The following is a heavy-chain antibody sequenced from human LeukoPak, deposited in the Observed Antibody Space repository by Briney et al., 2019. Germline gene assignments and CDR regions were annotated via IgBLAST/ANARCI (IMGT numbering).Heavy chain of an antibody. D-gene: IGHD3-10*01. J-gene: IGHJ4*02. CDR1: GGSISSGSYY. CDR3: ASLYGSGFSFDY. V-gene: IGHV4-39*07. CDR2: IYHSGST. Sequence: SETLSLTCTVSGGSISSGSYYWGWIRQPPGKGLEWIGNIYHSGSTYYNPSLKSRVTISVDTSKNQFSLKLSSVTAADTAMYYCASLYGSGFSFDYWGQGTLVTVSS.